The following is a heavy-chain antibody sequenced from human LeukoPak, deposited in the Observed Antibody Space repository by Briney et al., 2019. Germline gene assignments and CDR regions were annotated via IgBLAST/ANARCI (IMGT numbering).Heavy chain of an antibody. CDR3: ARKGTTLTTGAFY. V-gene: IGHV3-7*01. CDR2: IKHDGSEK. J-gene: IGHJ4*02. D-gene: IGHD4-17*01. CDR1: GFTFTNFW. Sequence: PGGSLRLSCAASGFTFTNFWMTWVRQAPGKGLEWVANIKHDGSEKYYVGSVRGRFTISRDNAKNSVLLQMNSLRAEDTAVYYCARKGTTLTTGAFYWGQGTLVTVSS.